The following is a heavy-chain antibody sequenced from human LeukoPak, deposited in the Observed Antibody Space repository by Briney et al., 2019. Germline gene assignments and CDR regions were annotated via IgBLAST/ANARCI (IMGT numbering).Heavy chain of an antibody. J-gene: IGHJ4*01. CDR3: ARDGHYYDSSGFMGY. CDR1: GFTFSDYY. D-gene: IGHD3-22*01. Sequence: PGRSLRLSCAASGFTFSDYYMSWIRQAPGKGLERGSYISSSGSTRYYADSVKGRFTISRDNAKNSLYLQMNSLRAEDTAVYYCARDGHYYDSSGFMGYWGHGTLVTVSS. CDR2: ISSSGSTR. V-gene: IGHV3-11*04.